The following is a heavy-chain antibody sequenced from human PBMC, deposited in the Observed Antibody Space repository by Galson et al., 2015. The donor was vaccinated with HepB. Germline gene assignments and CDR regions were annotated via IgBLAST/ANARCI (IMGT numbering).Heavy chain of an antibody. V-gene: IGHV3-30-3*01. D-gene: IGHD2-15*01. CDR2: ISYDGSNK. Sequence: SLRLSCAASGFTFSSYAMHWVRQAPGKGLEWVAVISYDGSNKYYADSVKGRFTISRDNSKNTLYLQMNSLRAEDTAVYYCARDLGYCSGGSCYGVDYWGQGTLVTVSS. CDR3: ARDLGYCSGGSCYGVDY. J-gene: IGHJ4*02. CDR1: GFTFSSYA.